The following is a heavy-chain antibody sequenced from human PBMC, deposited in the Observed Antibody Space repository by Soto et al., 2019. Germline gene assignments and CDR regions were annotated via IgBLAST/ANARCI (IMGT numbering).Heavy chain of an antibody. J-gene: IGHJ3*02. CDR1: GFRFSDYG. CDR2: ITKTGRST. Sequence: EVQLLESGGGLVQPGGSLRISCATSGFRFSDYGINWVRQAPGKGLEWVSGITKTGRSTFLADSVRGRFTISRDNLNNIVYLQMNSLRADDTALYYCTKDADVYDFAFESWGQGTMVTVSS. V-gene: IGHV3-23*01. D-gene: IGHD3-3*01. CDR3: TKDADVYDFAFES.